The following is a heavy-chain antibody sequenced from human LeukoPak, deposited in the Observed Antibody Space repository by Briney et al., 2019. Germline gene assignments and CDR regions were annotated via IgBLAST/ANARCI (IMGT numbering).Heavy chain of an antibody. D-gene: IGHD5-24*01. Sequence: GGSLRLSCAASGFTFDDYGMSWVRQAPGKGLEWVSYISSSGSTIYYADSVKGRFTISRDNAKNSLYLQMNSLRAEDTAVYYCARAADGYNGEDYYYGMDVWGQGTTVTVSS. CDR2: ISSSGSTI. CDR3: ARAADGYNGEDYYYGMDV. J-gene: IGHJ6*02. CDR1: GFTFDDYG. V-gene: IGHV3-11*01.